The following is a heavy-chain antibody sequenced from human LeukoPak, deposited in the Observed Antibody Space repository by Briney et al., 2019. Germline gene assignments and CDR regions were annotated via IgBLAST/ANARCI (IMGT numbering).Heavy chain of an antibody. Sequence: SETLSLTRAVYGGSFSGYYWSWIRQPPGKGLEWIGEINHSGSTNYNPSLKSRVTISVDTSKNQFSLKLSSVTAADTAVYYCARGRLPFDYWGQGTLVTVSS. CDR3: ARGRLPFDY. J-gene: IGHJ4*02. CDR2: INHSGST. V-gene: IGHV4-34*01. CDR1: GGSFSGYY.